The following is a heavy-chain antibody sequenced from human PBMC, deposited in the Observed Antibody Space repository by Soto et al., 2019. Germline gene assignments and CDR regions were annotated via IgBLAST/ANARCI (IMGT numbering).Heavy chain of an antibody. CDR1: GGSISSSSFY. J-gene: IGHJ4*02. Sequence: QLQLQESGPGLVKPSETLSLTCTVSGGSISSSSFYWGWIRQPPGKGLEWIGSIYYSGNTYYNPSLKSRVTLSLDTSKNQFSLKLSSVTAADTAVYYCANLITTVTTHYFDYWGQGTLVTVSS. V-gene: IGHV4-39*01. CDR3: ANLITTVTTHYFDY. CDR2: IYYSGNT. D-gene: IGHD4-17*01.